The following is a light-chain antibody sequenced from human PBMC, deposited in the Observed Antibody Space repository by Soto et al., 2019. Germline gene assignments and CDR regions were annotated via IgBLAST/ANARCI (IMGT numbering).Light chain of an antibody. CDR2: APS. V-gene: IGKV1D-12*01. CDR1: QGSSSW. CDR3: QQANSFPLT. Sequence: DIQMTQSPSSVSASVGDRVTITCRASQGSSSWLAWFQQKPGKAPKLLIYAPSRLQSEVPPRFTASGSGTDFTLTISSLQPEDFATYYCQQANSFPLTFGGGNKVEIK. J-gene: IGKJ4*01.